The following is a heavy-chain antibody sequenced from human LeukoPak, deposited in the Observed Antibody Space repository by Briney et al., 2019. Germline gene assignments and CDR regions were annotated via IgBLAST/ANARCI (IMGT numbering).Heavy chain of an antibody. CDR2: INHSGST. CDR1: GGSFSGYY. CDR3: ARGPGYDLWSGYNYYFDY. Sequence: PSETLSLTCAVYGGSFSGYYWSWIRQPPGKGLEWIGEINHSGSTNYNPSLKSRVTISVDTSKNQFSLKLSSVTAADTAVYYCARGPGYDLWSGYNYYFDYWGQGTLVTVSS. J-gene: IGHJ4*02. V-gene: IGHV4-34*01. D-gene: IGHD3-3*01.